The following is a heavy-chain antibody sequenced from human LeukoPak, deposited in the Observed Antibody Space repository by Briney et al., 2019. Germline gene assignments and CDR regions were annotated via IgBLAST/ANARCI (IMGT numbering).Heavy chain of an antibody. CDR1: GFTFSNYW. CDR3: ATPLDYYDSSGYHQGGD. D-gene: IGHD3-22*01. Sequence: PGGFLRLSCATYGFTFSNYWMTWVRQAPGKGLEWVANIKEDGSKKNYVDSLKGRFTISRDNAKNSLYLQMNSLRAEDTAVYYCATPLDYYDSSGYHQGGDWGQGTLVTVSS. J-gene: IGHJ4*02. V-gene: IGHV3-7*03. CDR2: IKEDGSKK.